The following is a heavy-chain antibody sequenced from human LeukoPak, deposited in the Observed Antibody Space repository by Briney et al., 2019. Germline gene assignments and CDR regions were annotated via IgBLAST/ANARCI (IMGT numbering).Heavy chain of an antibody. CDR1: GGSISSGGYY. D-gene: IGHD6-13*01. Sequence: SQTLSLTCTVSGGSISSGGYYWSWIRQHPGKGLEWIGYIYYSGSTYYNPSLKSRVTISVDTSKNQFSLKLSSVTAADTAVYYCARDLAAAGEAFDIWGQGTMVTVSS. V-gene: IGHV4-31*03. J-gene: IGHJ3*02. CDR2: IYYSGST. CDR3: ARDLAAAGEAFDI.